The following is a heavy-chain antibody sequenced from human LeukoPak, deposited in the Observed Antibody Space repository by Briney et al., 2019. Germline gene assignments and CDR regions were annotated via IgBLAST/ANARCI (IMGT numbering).Heavy chain of an antibody. CDR1: GFTFSSYW. V-gene: IGHV3-30*02. CDR3: AKDLYAMVRGVMFY. Sequence: AGGSLRLSCAASGFTFSSYWMSWVRQAPGKGLEWVAFIRYDGSNKYYADSVKGRFTISRDNSKNTLYLQMNSLRAEDTAVYYCAKDLYAMVRGVMFYWGQGTLVTVSS. J-gene: IGHJ4*02. CDR2: IRYDGSNK. D-gene: IGHD3-10*01.